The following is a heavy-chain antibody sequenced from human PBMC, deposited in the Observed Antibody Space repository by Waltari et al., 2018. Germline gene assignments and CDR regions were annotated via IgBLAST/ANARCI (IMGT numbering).Heavy chain of an antibody. V-gene: IGHV3-7*01. J-gene: IGHJ4*02. D-gene: IGHD3-16*02. CDR2: IKQDGSEK. CDR3: ARDLRVHYVWGSYRYFDY. Sequence: EVQLVESGGGLVQPGGSLRLSCAASGFTFSSYWMSWVRQAPGQGLEGVANIKQDGSEKYYVDSVKGRFTISRDNAKNSLYLQMNSLRAEDTAVYYCARDLRVHYVWGSYRYFDYWGQGTLVTVSS. CDR1: GFTFSSYW.